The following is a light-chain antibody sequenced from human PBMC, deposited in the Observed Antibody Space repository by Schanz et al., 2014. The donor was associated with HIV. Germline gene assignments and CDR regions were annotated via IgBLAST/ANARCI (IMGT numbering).Light chain of an antibody. CDR2: DAS. CDR1: QSLSSY. J-gene: IGKJ3*01. CDR3: QQRKT. V-gene: IGKV3-11*01. Sequence: EIVLTQSPATLSVSPGETATLSCRASQSLSSYLAWYQQKPGQAPRLLIYDASNRATGIPARFSGSGSGTDFTLTISSLEPEDFAVYYCQQRKTFGPGTKVDIK.